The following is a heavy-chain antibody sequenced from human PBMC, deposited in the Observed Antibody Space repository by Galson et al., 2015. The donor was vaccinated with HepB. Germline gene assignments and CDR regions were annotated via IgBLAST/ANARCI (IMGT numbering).Heavy chain of an antibody. J-gene: IGHJ6*02. CDR2: TSASSETT. D-gene: IGHD3-22*01. CDR3: AKGDSNFDDSGYYPLNDYYYGMDV. Sequence: LRLSCAASGFSFSSYAMSWVRQAPGKGLEWVSSTSASSETTYYSDSVKGRFTISRDNSKDMLYLQMNSLRVEDTALYYCAKGDSNFDDSGYYPLNDYYYGMDVWGQGTTVTVSS. V-gene: IGHV3-23*01. CDR1: GFSFSSYA.